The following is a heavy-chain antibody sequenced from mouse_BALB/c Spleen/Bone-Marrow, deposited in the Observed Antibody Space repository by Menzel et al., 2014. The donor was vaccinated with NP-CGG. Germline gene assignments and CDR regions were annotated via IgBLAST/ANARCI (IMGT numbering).Heavy chain of an antibody. CDR2: IRNKAYGYTT. J-gene: IGHJ2*01. CDR1: GFTFTDYY. V-gene: IGHV7-3*02. CDR3: ARDMGGIPFDS. Sequence: DVKLVESGGGLVQPGGSLRLSCATSGFTFTDYYMNWVRQPPGKALEWLGFIRNKAYGYTTEYSASVKGRFTVSRDNSQSILYLQMNTLRAEDSATYYCARDMGGIPFDSWGQGTTLTVSS. D-gene: IGHD4-1*01.